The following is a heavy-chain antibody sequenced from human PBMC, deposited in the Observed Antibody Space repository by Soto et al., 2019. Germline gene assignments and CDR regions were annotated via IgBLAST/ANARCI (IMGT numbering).Heavy chain of an antibody. V-gene: IGHV1-18*04. Sequence: QVQLVQSGGEVRKPGASVKVSCKTSGYTFTNNGINWVRQAPGQGLEWMGWISGYNANTKYAQKFRSRVTVTTDTLTRTAFMKLGRLRAYDSAVLYGARGWTLYNMDGWGQGTMVTV. CDR1: GYTFTNNG. J-gene: IGHJ6*02. CDR2: ISGYNANT. CDR3: ARGWTLYNMDG. D-gene: IGHD1-1*01.